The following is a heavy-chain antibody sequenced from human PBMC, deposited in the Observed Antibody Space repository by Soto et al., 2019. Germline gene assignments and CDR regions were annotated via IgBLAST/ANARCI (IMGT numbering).Heavy chain of an antibody. V-gene: IGHV1-46*03. CDR2: INPSGGST. CDR3: ASLGYCSGGSCEKNFDY. J-gene: IGHJ4*02. CDR1: GYTFTSYY. Sequence: ASVKVSCKASGYTFTSYYMHWVRQAPGQGLEWMGIINPSGGSTSYAQKFQGRVTMTRDTSTSTVYTELSSLRSEDTAVYYCASLGYCSGGSCEKNFDYWGQGTLVTVSS. D-gene: IGHD2-15*01.